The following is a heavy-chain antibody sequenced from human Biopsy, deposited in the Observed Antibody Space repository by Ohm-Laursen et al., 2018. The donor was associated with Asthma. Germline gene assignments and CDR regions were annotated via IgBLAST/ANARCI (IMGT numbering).Heavy chain of an antibody. CDR1: GDAMSTSGSY. D-gene: IGHD6-6*01. CDR3: ARAVSSSSYWYFDL. Sequence: GTLSPTCIVSGDAMSTSGSYWGWIRQSPGKGLEWIGSIYYSGRTYYNPSFESRVTISADTSKNHFSLKVTSVTAADTAVYYCARAVSSSSYWYFDLWGRGDLVTVSS. J-gene: IGHJ2*01. V-gene: IGHV4-39*02. CDR2: IYYSGRT.